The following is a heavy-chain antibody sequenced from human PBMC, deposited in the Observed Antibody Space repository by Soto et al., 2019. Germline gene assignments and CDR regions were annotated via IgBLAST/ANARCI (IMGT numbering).Heavy chain of an antibody. J-gene: IGHJ4*02. D-gene: IGHD6-19*01. V-gene: IGHV4-34*01. Sequence: SETLSLTCAVYGGSFSGYYWSWIRQPPGKGLEWIGEINHSGSTNYNPSLKSRATISVDTSKNQFSLKLSSVTAADTAVYYCASDGKRVSAVAGLDYWGQGTLVTVSS. CDR3: ASDGKRVSAVAGLDY. CDR2: INHSGST. CDR1: GGSFSGYY.